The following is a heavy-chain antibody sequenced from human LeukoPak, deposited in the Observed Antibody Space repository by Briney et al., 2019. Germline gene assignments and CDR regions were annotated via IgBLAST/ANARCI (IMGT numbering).Heavy chain of an antibody. CDR1: GYTFTSYA. Sequence: GASVKVSCKASGYTFTSYAMHWVRQAPGQRLEWMGWINAGNGNTKYSQKFQGRVTITRDTSASTAYMELSSLRSEDTAVYYCARGVGYQLLWGHFDYWGREPWSPSPQ. J-gene: IGHJ4*02. CDR3: ARGVGYQLLWGHFDY. V-gene: IGHV1-3*01. D-gene: IGHD2-2*01. CDR2: INAGNGNT.